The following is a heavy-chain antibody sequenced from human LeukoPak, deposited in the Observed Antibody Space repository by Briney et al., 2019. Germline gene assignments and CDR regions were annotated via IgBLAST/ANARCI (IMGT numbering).Heavy chain of an antibody. J-gene: IGHJ4*02. V-gene: IGHV4-59*08. CDR1: GGSISSYY. Sequence: SETLSLTCTVSGGSISSYYWSWIRQPPGKGLEWIGYIYYSGSTNYNPSLKSRVTISVDTSKNQFSLKLSSVTAADTAVYCCARFPGIAVTGNWGQGTLVTVSS. CDR3: ARFPGIAVTGN. D-gene: IGHD6-19*01. CDR2: IYYSGST.